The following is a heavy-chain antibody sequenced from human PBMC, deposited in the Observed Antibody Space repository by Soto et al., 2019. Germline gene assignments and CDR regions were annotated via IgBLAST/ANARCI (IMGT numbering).Heavy chain of an antibody. D-gene: IGHD2-15*01. CDR2: IYKSTTT. Sequence: SETLSITCSVSGDSISTVDYFWAWIRQPPGQALEYIGYIYKSTTTYYNPSFEGRVAISLDTSKSQFSLTVTSVTAADTAVYFCARGRYCLTGRCFPNWFDSWGQGTLVTVSS. V-gene: IGHV4-30-4*01. CDR3: ARGRYCLTGRCFPNWFDS. CDR1: GDSISTVDYF. J-gene: IGHJ5*01.